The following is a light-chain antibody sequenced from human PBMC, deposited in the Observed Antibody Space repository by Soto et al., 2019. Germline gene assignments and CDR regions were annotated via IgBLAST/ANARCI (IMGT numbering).Light chain of an antibody. CDR1: QDIRKF. J-gene: IGKJ3*01. CDR2: DAF. CDR3: QHYDNLVT. V-gene: IGKV1-33*01. Sequence: DIPMTQSPSSLSASVGDRVTITCQASQDIRKFLNWYQQKPGKAPKLLINDAFNLETGVPSRFSGSGSGTDFTFTINSLQPEDIATYYCQHYDNLVTFGPGTTVDIK.